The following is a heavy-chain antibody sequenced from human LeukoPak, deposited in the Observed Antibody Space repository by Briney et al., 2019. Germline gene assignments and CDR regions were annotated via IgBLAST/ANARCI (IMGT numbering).Heavy chain of an antibody. CDR1: GFTFSTYA. J-gene: IGHJ4*02. Sequence: GGPLRLSCAASGFTFSTYAMSWVRQAPGKGLEWVSGISGGAGGTYYADSVKGRFTISRDISKNTLYLQMNSLRAEDTAVYYCAKAESYSSSWWSSLWGQGTLVTVSS. CDR2: ISGGAGGT. CDR3: AKAESYSSSWWSSL. V-gene: IGHV3-23*01. D-gene: IGHD6-13*01.